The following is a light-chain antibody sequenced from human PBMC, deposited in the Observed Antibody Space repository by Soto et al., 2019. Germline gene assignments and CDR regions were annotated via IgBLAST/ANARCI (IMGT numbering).Light chain of an antibody. J-gene: IGKJ1*01. CDR1: QTINTY. V-gene: IGKV1-39*01. CDR3: QQSYSMPPWT. Sequence: DIQMTQSPSSLSASVRDSVTISCRAGQTINTYLNWYQQKPGQAPKVLIFAISTLQPGVPSRFRGSGSGTEFSRPISSLQPEDAATYYCQQSYSMPPWTFGQGTKVQIK. CDR2: AIS.